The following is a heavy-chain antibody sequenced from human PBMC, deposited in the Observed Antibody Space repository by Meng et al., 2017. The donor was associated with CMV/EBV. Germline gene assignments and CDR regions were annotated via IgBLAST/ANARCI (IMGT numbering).Heavy chain of an antibody. J-gene: IGHJ1*01. CDR2: IEQDGSEA. CDR1: GFPFSRYW. V-gene: IGHV3-7*01. CDR3: VRESSTFSWSEHLQH. D-gene: IGHD2-2*01. Sequence: ETLSLTFAASGFPFSRYWMTWVRQAPGKGLEWVANIEQDGSEAYYVDSVKGRFTIFRGNTKNSLFLQMDSLSAEDTAIYYCVRESSTFSWSEHLQHWGQGTLVTVSS.